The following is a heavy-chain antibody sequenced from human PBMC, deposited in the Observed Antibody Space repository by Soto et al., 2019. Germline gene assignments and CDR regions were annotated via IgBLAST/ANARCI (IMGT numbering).Heavy chain of an antibody. J-gene: IGHJ4*02. CDR2: IYYSGNT. Sequence: QLQLQESGPGLVKPSETLSLTCTVSGGSISRSSYFWGWIRQPPGKGLEWIGSIYYSGNTYYNAYRRRRVTISVATCKSQISRKLSSVTAPDPSVYYCDTLWFGEADYWGPGTLVTVSS. CDR3: DTLWFGEADY. V-gene: IGHV4-39*01. CDR1: GGSISRSSYF. D-gene: IGHD3-10*01.